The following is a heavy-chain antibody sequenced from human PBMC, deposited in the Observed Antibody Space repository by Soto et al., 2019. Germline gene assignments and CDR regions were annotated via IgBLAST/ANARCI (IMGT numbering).Heavy chain of an antibody. CDR1: KFSLSGYW. CDR2: VNPDGSTT. D-gene: IGHD1-26*01. J-gene: IGHJ5*02. Sequence: EVQLVESGGGLVKPGGSLRLSCAASKFSLSGYWMHWGRQAPGKGLMWVSRVNPDGSTTTYADSVKGRFTISRDNAKNTVFLQMNSLRADDTAVYYCAKVASGSYDWFDPWGQGTLVTVSS. V-gene: IGHV3-74*01. CDR3: AKVASGSYDWFDP.